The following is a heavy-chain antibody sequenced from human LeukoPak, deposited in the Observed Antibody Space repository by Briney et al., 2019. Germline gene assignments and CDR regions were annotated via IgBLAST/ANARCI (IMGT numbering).Heavy chain of an antibody. D-gene: IGHD3-22*01. J-gene: IGHJ4*02. V-gene: IGHV3-72*01. Sequence: GGSLRLSCAASGFTFSDHYMDWVRRAPGKGLEWVGRTRNKANSYTTEYAASVKGRFTISRDDSKNSLYLQMNSLKTEDTAVYYCARGGSIGYYHPYFDYWGQGTLVTVSS. CDR1: GFTFSDHY. CDR2: TRNKANSYTT. CDR3: ARGGSIGYYHPYFDY.